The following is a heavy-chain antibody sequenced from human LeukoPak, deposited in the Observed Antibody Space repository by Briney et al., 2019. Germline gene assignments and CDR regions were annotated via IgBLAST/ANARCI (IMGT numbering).Heavy chain of an antibody. D-gene: IGHD3-3*01. CDR3: AVTRITIFGVVTENWFDP. CDR2: IIPIFGTA. V-gene: IGHV1-69*05. CDR1: GGTFSSYA. J-gene: IGHJ5*02. Sequence: ASVKVSCKASGGTFSSYAISWVRQAPGQGLEGMGGIIPIFGTANYAQKFQGRVTITTDESTSTAYMELSSLRSEDTAVYYCAVTRITIFGVVTENWFDPWGQGTLVTVSS.